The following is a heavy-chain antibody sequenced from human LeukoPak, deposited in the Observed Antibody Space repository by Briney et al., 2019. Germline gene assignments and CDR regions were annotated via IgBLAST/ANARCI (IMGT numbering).Heavy chain of an antibody. V-gene: IGHV3-53*01. D-gene: IGHD6-13*01. Sequence: GGSLRLSCAASGFTVSSNYMSWVRQAPGKGLEWVSVIYIDGTTYYADSVKGRFTISRDQANNTLYLQMNTLRDEDTAVYYCARGPRYSFYWGQGTLVSVSS. CDR2: IYIDGTT. J-gene: IGHJ4*02. CDR3: ARGPRYSFY. CDR1: GFTVSSNY.